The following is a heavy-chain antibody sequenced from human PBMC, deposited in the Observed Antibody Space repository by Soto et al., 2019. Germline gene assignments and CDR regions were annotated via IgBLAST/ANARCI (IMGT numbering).Heavy chain of an antibody. V-gene: IGHV3-9*01. Sequence: EVPLVESGGGLVQPGRSLRLSCAASGFTFDDYAMHWVRQPPGKGLEWVSGITWNSGIIGYADSVKGRFTISRDNAKNSLFLQIKSLTPEATAVYYCAKDQGYSTSYYGYVDLWGRGTLVTVSS. CDR1: GFTFDDYA. J-gene: IGHJ2*01. CDR3: AKDQGYSTSYYGYVDL. CDR2: ITWNSGII. D-gene: IGHD6-13*01.